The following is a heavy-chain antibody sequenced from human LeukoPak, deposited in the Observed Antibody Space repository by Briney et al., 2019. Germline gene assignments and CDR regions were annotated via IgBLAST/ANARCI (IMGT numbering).Heavy chain of an antibody. CDR3: AKDTGGNQCHY. D-gene: IGHD3-16*01. Sequence: TGGSLRLSRVASGFTFSGYGMHWVRQAPGKGLGWVAFIRLDGNSKYYADSVKGRFTVSRDNSKNTLYLQMNILRTEDTAFYYCAKDTGGNQCHYWGQGTLVTVSS. CDR1: GFTFSGYG. V-gene: IGHV3-30*02. J-gene: IGHJ4*02. CDR2: IRLDGNSK.